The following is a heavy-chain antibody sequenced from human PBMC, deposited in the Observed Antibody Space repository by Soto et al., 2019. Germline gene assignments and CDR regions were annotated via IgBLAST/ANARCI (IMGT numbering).Heavy chain of an antibody. CDR2: ISGSADST. CDR1: GFSFSSFA. Sequence: EVQLLESGGGFIHPGGSLRLSCAASGFSFSSFAMNWVRQAPGKGLEWVSSISGSADSTFYADSVKGRFTISRDNYKSTLYLQINSLRAEDTAVYYCAKTRGAMIYAISVYGMDVWGQGTTVTVSS. V-gene: IGHV3-23*01. J-gene: IGHJ6*02. D-gene: IGHD2-8*01. CDR3: AKTRGAMIYAISVYGMDV.